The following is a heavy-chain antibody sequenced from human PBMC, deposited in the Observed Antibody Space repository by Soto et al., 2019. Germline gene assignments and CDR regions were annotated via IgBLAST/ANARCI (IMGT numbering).Heavy chain of an antibody. J-gene: IGHJ4*02. Sequence: EVQLLESGGGLVQPGGSLRLSCTASGFTSNNHAMSWVRQAPGKGLEWVSVISGSDGSTYYADSVRGRFSISRDSSKNTLYLQMSSLRAEDTAVYYCASPPRATVTDNIFDFWGPGTLVTVSS. D-gene: IGHD4-17*01. CDR1: GFTSNNHA. CDR3: ASPPRATVTDNIFDF. V-gene: IGHV3-23*01. CDR2: ISGSDGST.